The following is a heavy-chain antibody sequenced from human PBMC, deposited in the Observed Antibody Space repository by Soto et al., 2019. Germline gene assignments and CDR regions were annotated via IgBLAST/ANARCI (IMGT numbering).Heavy chain of an antibody. J-gene: IGHJ6*02. D-gene: IGHD3-3*01. V-gene: IGHV3-48*03. CDR3: VCTYGSGYSPDLYYGMDV. Sequence: PGGSLRLSCAASGFTFSSYEMNWVRQAPGKGLEWVSRISSSGSSKYYAESVKGRFTISRDNAKNSLYLQMTSLRAEETAVYYCVCTYGSGYSPDLYYGMDVWGQGTTVTVSS. CDR2: ISSSGSSK. CDR1: GFTFSSYE.